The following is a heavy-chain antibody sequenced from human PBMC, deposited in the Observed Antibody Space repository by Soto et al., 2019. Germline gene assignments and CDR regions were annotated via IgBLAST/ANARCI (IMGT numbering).Heavy chain of an antibody. V-gene: IGHV4-59*08. D-gene: IGHD3-16*01. J-gene: IGHJ4*02. CDR1: GGSISSYY. CDR3: ARHERGGDYFDY. CDR2: IYYSGST. Sequence: PSETLSLTCTVSGGSISSYYWSWIRQPPGKGLEWIGYIYYSGSTNYNPSLKSRVTISVDTSKNQFSLKLSSVTAADTAVYYCARHERGGDYFDYWGQGTLVTVSS.